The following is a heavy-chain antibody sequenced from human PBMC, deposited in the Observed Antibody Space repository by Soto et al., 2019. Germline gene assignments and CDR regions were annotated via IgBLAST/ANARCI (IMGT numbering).Heavy chain of an antibody. CDR2: INHSGST. D-gene: IGHD6-13*01. V-gene: IGHV4-34*01. Sequence: QVQLQQWGAGLLKPSETLSLTCAVYGGSFSGYYWSWIRQPPGKGLEWIGEINHSGSTNYNPSLKSRVTISVDTSKNQFSLKLSSETAADTAVYYCARVIAAAGTLGHWFDPWGQGTLVTVSS. CDR3: ARVIAAAGTLGHWFDP. J-gene: IGHJ5*02. CDR1: GGSFSGYY.